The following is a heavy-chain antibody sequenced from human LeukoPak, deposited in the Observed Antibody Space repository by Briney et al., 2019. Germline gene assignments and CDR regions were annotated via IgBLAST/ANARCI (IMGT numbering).Heavy chain of an antibody. CDR1: GFTFSSYA. CDR2: ISGSGGST. CDR3: AKDWNSSGYIDAFDI. V-gene: IGHV3-23*01. D-gene: IGHD3-22*01. Sequence: PGGSLRLSCAASGFTFSSYAMSWVRQVPGKGLEWVSVISGSGGSTYYADSVKGRFTISRDNSKNTLYLQMNSLRAEDTAVYYCAKDWNSSGYIDAFDIWGQGTMVTVSS. J-gene: IGHJ3*02.